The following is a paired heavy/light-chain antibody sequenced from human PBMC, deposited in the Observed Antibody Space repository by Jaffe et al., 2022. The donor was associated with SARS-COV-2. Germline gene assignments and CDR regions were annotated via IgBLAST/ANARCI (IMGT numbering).Heavy chain of an antibody. CDR1: GFTLNDHF. CDR2: SRNKANSYTT. Sequence: EVQLVESGGGLVQPGGSLRLSCAASGFTLNDHFIDWVRQAPGKGLEWVGRSRNKANSYTTEYAASVKGRFTISRDDSRNLVYLQMNSLKTEDTAIYYCTRDLSVAGSSAFDIWGQGTMVTVSS. D-gene: IGHD6-19*01. V-gene: IGHV3-72*01. J-gene: IGHJ3*02. CDR3: TRDLSVAGSSAFDI.
Light chain of an antibody. CDR3: LQDETYPLT. CDR2: AAS. J-gene: IGKJ4*01. CDR1: QDIRSD. V-gene: IGKV1-6*01. Sequence: AIQMTQSPSSLSASVGDRVTITCRASQDIRSDLGWYQQQPGKAPKLLIYAASSLQRGVPSRFSGSGSGTDFTLTISSLRPEDLATYYCLQDETYPLTFGGGTKVEI.